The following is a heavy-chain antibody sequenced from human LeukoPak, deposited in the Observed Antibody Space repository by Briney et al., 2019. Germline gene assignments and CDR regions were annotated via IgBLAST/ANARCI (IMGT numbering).Heavy chain of an antibody. CDR2: ISGDAHST. J-gene: IGHJ4*02. V-gene: IGHV3-23*01. CDR3: VKDAPLPFDF. Sequence: GGSLRLSCAASGFTLRDFAMSWVRQAPGKGVEWVSAISGDAHSTYYADSLEGRFTISRDNSKNTLYLQMNSLRAADTATYFCVKDAPLPFDFWGQGALVIVSS. CDR1: GFTLRDFA.